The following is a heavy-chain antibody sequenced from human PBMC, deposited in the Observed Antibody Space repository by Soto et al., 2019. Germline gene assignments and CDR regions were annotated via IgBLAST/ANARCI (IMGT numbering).Heavy chain of an antibody. D-gene: IGHD3-22*01. CDR3: ARDGSDYYDSSGYYPYYYYGMDV. V-gene: IGHV1-2*04. CDR1: GYTFTGYY. Sequence: ASVKVSCKASGYTFTGYYRHWVRQAPGQGLEWMGWINPNSGGTNYAQKFQGWVTMTRDTSISTAYMELSRLRSDDTAVYYCARDGSDYYDSSGYYPYYYYGMDVWGQGTTVTVSS. CDR2: INPNSGGT. J-gene: IGHJ6*02.